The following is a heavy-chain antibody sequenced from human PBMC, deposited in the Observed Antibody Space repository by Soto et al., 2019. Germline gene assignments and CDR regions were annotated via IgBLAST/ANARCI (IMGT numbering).Heavy chain of an antibody. V-gene: IGHV4-30-4*01. J-gene: IGHJ4*02. Sequence: KPSETLSLTCTVSGGSISSGDYYWSWIRQPPGKGLEWIGYIYYSGSTYYNPSLKSRVTISVDTSKNQFSLKLSSVTAADTAVYYCARAAGITMIVVTSTFDYWGRGTLVTVSS. CDR2: IYYSGST. CDR1: GGSISSGDYY. D-gene: IGHD3-22*01. CDR3: ARAAGITMIVVTSTFDY.